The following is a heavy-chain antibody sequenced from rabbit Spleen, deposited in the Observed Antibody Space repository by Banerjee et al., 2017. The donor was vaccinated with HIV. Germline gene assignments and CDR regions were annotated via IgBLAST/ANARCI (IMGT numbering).Heavy chain of an antibody. CDR2: IYNGDGST. Sequence: QEQLTETGGGLVQPGGSLTLSCKASGFDFSDDAMCWVRQAPGKGPEWTACIYNGDGSTYYASWVNGRFSISKTSSTTVTLQMTSLTAADTATYFCARAIVPWLGLTRLDLWGPGTLVTVS. CDR3: ARAIVPWLGLTRLDL. CDR1: GFDFSDDA. V-gene: IGHV1S47*01. D-gene: IGHD4-1*01. J-gene: IGHJ3*01.